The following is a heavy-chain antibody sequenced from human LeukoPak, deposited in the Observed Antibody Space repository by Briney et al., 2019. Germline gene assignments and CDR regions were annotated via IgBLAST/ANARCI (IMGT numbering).Heavy chain of an antibody. J-gene: IGHJ3*02. Sequence: SGGSLRLSCAASGFTFSNLAMTWVRQAPGKGLEWVSGIRISGGDTHYADSVKGRFTISRDNSKNTLYLQMNSLRAEDTAVYYCAKDGSGTYPDAFDMWGQGTMVTVSS. CDR1: GFTFSNLA. CDR2: IRISGGDT. CDR3: AKDGSGTYPDAFDM. D-gene: IGHD1-26*01. V-gene: IGHV3-23*01.